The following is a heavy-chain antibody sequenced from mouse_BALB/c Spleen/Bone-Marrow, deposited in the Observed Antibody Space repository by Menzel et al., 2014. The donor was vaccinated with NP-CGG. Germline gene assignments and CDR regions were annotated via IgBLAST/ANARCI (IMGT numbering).Heavy chain of an antibody. CDR3: TRRAAYTFAT. CDR1: GYTFTSYP. Sequence: QVQLQQSGAELARPGASVKMSCKASGYTFTSYPMNWVKQRPGQGLEWIVYINPSSGYSNYNQKFKDKATLTADKSSSTAYMQLSSLTSEDSAVAYSTRRAAYTFATWGQDTTLTVPS. D-gene: IGHD6-1*01. V-gene: IGHV1-4*01. CDR2: INPSSGYS. J-gene: IGHJ2*01.